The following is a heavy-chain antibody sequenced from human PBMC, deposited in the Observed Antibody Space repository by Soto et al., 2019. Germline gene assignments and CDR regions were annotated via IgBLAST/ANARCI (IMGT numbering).Heavy chain of an antibody. V-gene: IGHV4-31*03. CDR3: AGTGYGDYVTLRYYMDV. J-gene: IGHJ6*03. Sequence: SETLSLTCTVSGGSISSGGYYWSWIRQHPGKGLEWIGYIYYSGSTYYNPSLKSRVTISVDTSKNQFSLKLSSVTAADTAVYYCAGTGYGDYVTLRYYMDVWGKGTTVTVSS. D-gene: IGHD4-17*01. CDR2: IYYSGST. CDR1: GGSISSGGYY.